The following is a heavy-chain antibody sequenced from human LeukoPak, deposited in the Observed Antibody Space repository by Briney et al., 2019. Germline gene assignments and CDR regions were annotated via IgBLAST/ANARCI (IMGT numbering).Heavy chain of an antibody. D-gene: IGHD3-16*02. CDR1: GYTVTNFV. CDR2: ISGHNGNT. Sequence: GASVKVSCKTSGYTVTNFVISWVRQAPGQGPEWMGWISGHNGNTKYAKNFQDRLKMTTDTFTTTAYMELRSLTPDDTGVYYCARAGLNIGGIIVNSLDSWGQGTLVTVSS. J-gene: IGHJ4*02. V-gene: IGHV1-18*01. CDR3: ARAGLNIGGIIVNSLDS.